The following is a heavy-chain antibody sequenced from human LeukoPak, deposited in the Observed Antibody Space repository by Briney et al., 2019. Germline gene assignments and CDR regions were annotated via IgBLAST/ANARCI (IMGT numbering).Heavy chain of an antibody. CDR3: AKKVGLVSAPLYYFDL. V-gene: IGHV3-23*01. CDR1: GFTFSSYA. D-gene: IGHD6-6*01. Sequence: GGSLRLSCAASGFTFSSYAMSWVRQAPGKGLEWVSATSGPDGSRDYADSVKGRFTISRDNSKNTLYLQMDSLRAEDTAIYYCAKKVGLVSAPLYYFDLWGQGTLVTVSS. CDR2: TSGPDGSR. J-gene: IGHJ4*02.